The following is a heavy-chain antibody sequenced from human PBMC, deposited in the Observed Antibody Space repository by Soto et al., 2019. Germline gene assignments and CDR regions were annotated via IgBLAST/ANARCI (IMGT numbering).Heavy chain of an antibody. J-gene: IGHJ3*02. CDR3: ARDGSGGSPPHHDAFDI. D-gene: IGHD2-15*01. CDR1: GGTFSSYA. CDR2: IIPIFGTA. Sequence: SVKVSCKASGGTFSSYAISWVRQAPGQGLEWMGGIIPIFGTANYAQKFQGRVAITADKSTSTAYMELSSLRSEDTAVYYCARDGSGGSPPHHDAFDIWGQGTMVTVS. V-gene: IGHV1-69*06.